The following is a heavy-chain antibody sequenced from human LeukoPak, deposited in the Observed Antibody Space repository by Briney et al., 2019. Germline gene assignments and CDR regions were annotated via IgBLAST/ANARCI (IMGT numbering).Heavy chain of an antibody. CDR2: IYSGGST. CDR3: ARDRGGSYPYDAFDI. CDR1: GFTVSSNY. J-gene: IGHJ3*02. Sequence: PGGSLRLSCAASGFTVSSNYMSWVRQAPGKGLEWVSVIYSGGSTYYADSVKGRFTISRDNSKNTLYLQMNSLRAEDTAVYYCARDRGGSYPYDAFDIWGQGTMVTVSS. D-gene: IGHD1-26*01. V-gene: IGHV3-53*01.